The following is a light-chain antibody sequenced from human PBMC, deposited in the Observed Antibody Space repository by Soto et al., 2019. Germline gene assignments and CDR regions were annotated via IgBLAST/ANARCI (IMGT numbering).Light chain of an antibody. J-gene: IGKJ2*01. V-gene: IGKV3-20*01. CDR1: KSVSSTS. CDR3: QHYTDSPPSYT. Sequence: VLTQSPGTLSLSQGERATLSCRASKSVSSTSLAWYRQKPGQAPRLLMYDAFSEATDLPDRISGSGSGTDFTITISSLEPEDFAVYYCQHYTDSPPSYTFGHGTKLEIK. CDR2: DAF.